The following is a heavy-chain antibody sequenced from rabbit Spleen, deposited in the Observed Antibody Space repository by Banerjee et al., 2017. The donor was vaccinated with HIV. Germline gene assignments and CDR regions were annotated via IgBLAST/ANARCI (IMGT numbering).Heavy chain of an antibody. CDR3: ARDASSSFSSYGMDL. V-gene: IGHV1S7*01. CDR1: GFTLSSYY. J-gene: IGHJ6*01. Sequence: QLKESGGGLVQPGGSLKLSCKASGFTLSSYYMNWVRQAPGKGLEWIGYIDPVFGITYYANWVNGRFSISRENAQNTVSLQMTSLTAADTATYFCARDASSSFSSYGMDLWGQGTLVTVS. CDR2: IDPVFGIT. D-gene: IGHD8-1*01.